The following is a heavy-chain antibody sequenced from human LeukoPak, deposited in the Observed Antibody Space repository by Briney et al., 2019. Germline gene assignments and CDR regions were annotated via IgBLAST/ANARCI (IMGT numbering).Heavy chain of an antibody. CDR1: GYSFTSHG. CDR2: ISAYNGDT. Sequence: ASVKVSCKASGYSFTSHGISWVRQAPGEGLEWMGWISAYNGDTNYAQKLQGRVTMTTDTSTSTAYMELRSLRSEDTAVYYCARTGYSSGHGFSPWGQGTLVTVSS. D-gene: IGHD6-19*01. V-gene: IGHV1-18*04. J-gene: IGHJ5*02. CDR3: ARTGYSSGHGFSP.